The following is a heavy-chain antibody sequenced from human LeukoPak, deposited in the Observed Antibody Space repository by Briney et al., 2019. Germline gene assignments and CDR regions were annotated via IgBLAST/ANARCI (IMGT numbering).Heavy chain of an antibody. Sequence: GSLRLSCAASGFTFSSYAMSWVRPAPGKGLEWVSAISGGGGSTYYADSVKGRFTISRDNSKNTLYLQMNSLRAEDTAVYYCAKDLGELFLESYWGQGTLVTVSS. CDR1: GFTFSSYA. D-gene: IGHD3-10*01. CDR2: ISGGGGST. V-gene: IGHV3-23*01. CDR3: AKDLGELFLESY. J-gene: IGHJ4*02.